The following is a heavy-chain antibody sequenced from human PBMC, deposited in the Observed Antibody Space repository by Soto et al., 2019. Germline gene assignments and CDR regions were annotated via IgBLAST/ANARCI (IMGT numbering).Heavy chain of an antibody. Sequence: PGGSLRLSCAASGFTFSSYGMHWVRQAPGKGLERVAVIWYDGSNKYYADSVKGRFTISRDNSKNTLYLQMNSLRAEDTAVYYCARGGERSITIFGVASLFGAFDIWGQGTMVTVSS. D-gene: IGHD3-3*01. CDR3: ARGGERSITIFGVASLFGAFDI. J-gene: IGHJ3*02. CDR2: IWYDGSNK. V-gene: IGHV3-33*01. CDR1: GFTFSSYG.